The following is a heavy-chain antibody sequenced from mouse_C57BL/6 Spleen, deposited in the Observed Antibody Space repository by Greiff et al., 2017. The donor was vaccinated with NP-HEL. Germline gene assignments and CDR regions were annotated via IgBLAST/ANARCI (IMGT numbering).Heavy chain of an antibody. CDR3: ARSTTVVADY. V-gene: IGHV1-80*01. J-gene: IGHJ2*01. CDR2: IYPGDGDT. CDR1: GYAFSSYW. Sequence: VQLVESGAELVKPGASVKISCKASGYAFSSYWMNWVKQRPGKGLEWIGQIYPGDGDTNYNGKFKGKATLTADKSSSTAYMQLSSLTSEDSAVYFCARSTTVVADYWGQGTTLTVSS. D-gene: IGHD1-1*01.